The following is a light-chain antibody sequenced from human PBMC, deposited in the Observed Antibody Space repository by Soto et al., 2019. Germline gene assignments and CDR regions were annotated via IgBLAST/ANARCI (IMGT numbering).Light chain of an antibody. CDR2: GAS. Sequence: EIVLTQSPGTLSLSPGEGATLSCRASQSVSSNYLAWYQQRPGQAPRLLIYGASSRATGIPDRFSGGGSGTDFTLTISRLEHEDVAVYYCQQYGSSSPTTFGQGTRLEIE. J-gene: IGKJ5*01. V-gene: IGKV3-20*01. CDR1: QSVSSNY. CDR3: QQYGSSSPTT.